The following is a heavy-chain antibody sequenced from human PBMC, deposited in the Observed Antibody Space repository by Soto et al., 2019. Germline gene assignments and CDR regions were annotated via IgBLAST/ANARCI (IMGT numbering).Heavy chain of an antibody. D-gene: IGHD6-19*01. CDR2: LYYTGST. J-gene: IGHJ4*02. V-gene: IGHV4-59*01. CDR3: ARGSRSRGWRPDS. CDR1: GGSISNYY. Sequence: QVQLQESGPGLVKPSETLSLTCTVSGGSISNYYWSWIRQPPGKGLEWIGYLYYTGSTSYNPSLKSRVTISVDTSKNQVSLRLTSVTAADTAVYYCARGSRSRGWRPDSWGQGIVVTVSS.